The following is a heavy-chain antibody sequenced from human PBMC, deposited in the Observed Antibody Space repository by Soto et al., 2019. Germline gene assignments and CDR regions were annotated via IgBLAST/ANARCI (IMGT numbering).Heavy chain of an antibody. J-gene: IGHJ4*02. V-gene: IGHV1-18*01. CDR3: ARLVPGTDYFGY. Sequence: QVQLVQSGAEVKKPGASVKLSCKASGYTFSRYVICWVRQAPGHGLEWMGWINVYTGKTNYAQKVEGRVTMTTDTSTSTGYMDLRSLRSDDTAVYYCARLVPGTDYFGYWGQGALITVSS. CDR2: INVYTGKT. CDR1: GYTFSRYV. D-gene: IGHD1-26*01.